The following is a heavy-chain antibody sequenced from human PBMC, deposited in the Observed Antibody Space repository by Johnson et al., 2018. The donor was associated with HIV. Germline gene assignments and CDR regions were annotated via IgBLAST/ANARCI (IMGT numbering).Heavy chain of an antibody. D-gene: IGHD5-24*01. CDR3: AREGQDGDGYNPDAFDI. J-gene: IGHJ3*02. V-gene: IGHV3-30-3*01. Sequence: QVQLVESWGGVVQPGRSLRLSCAASGFTFDDYAMHWVRQAPGKGLEWVAVISYDGSHKYYADSVKGRFTISRDNAKNTLYLQMNSLRTEDTAVYYCAREGQDGDGYNPDAFDIWGQGTVVTVS. CDR1: GFTFDDYA. CDR2: ISYDGSHK.